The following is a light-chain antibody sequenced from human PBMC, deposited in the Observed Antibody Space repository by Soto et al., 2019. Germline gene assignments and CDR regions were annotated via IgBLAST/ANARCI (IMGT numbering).Light chain of an antibody. J-gene: IGLJ3*02. CDR1: RSSVGSNP. CDR2: GDT. Sequence: QPVLTQPPSASGTPGQRVTISCSGGRSSVGSNPVNWYQQFPGTAPKLLIHGDTQRPSGVPDRFSGSKSGASASLAISGLQSEDEADYYCAAWDDSLSGWVFGGGTKVTVL. CDR3: AAWDDSLSGWV. V-gene: IGLV1-44*01.